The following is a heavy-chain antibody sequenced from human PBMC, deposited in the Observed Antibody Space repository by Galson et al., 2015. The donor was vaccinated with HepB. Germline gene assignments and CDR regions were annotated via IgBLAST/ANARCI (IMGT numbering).Heavy chain of an antibody. CDR2: INPSGGST. V-gene: IGHV1-46*01. Sequence: SVKVSCKASGYTFTSYYMHWVRQAPGKGLEWMGIINPSGGSTSYAQKFQGRVTMTRDTTTSTVYIELSSLRSEDTAVYYCALVVHDFWSGYSYWGQGTLVTVSS. CDR3: ALVVHDFWSGYSY. J-gene: IGHJ4*02. CDR1: GYTFTSYY. D-gene: IGHD3-3*01.